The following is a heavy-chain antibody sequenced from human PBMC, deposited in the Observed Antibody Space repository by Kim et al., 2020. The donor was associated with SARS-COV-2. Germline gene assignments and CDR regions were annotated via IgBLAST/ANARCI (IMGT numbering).Heavy chain of an antibody. V-gene: IGHV1-2*02. CDR1: GYTFTGYY. J-gene: IGHJ6*02. Sequence: ASVKVSCKASGYTFTGYYMHWVRQAPGQGLEWMGWINPNSGGTNYAQKFQGRVTMTSDTSISTAYMELRRLRSDDTAVYYCARDLETKGYSSGWYGFYYYYGMDVWGQGTTVNVSS. D-gene: IGHD6-19*01. CDR2: INPNSGGT. CDR3: ARDLETKGYSSGWYGFYYYYGMDV.